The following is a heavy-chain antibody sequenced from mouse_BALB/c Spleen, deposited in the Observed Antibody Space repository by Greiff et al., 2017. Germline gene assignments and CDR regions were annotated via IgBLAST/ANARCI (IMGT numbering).Heavy chain of an antibody. Sequence: VKLMESGPGLVAPSQSLSITCTVSGFSLSRYSVHWVRQPPGKGLAWLGMIWGGGSTDYNSALKSRLSISKDNSKSQVFLKMNSLQTDDTAMYYCARNFETDRYAWFAYWGQGTLVTVAA. CDR2: IWGGGST. D-gene: IGHD2-14*01. J-gene: IGHJ3*01. CDR1: GFSLSRYS. CDR3: ARNFETDRYAWFAY. V-gene: IGHV2-6-4*01.